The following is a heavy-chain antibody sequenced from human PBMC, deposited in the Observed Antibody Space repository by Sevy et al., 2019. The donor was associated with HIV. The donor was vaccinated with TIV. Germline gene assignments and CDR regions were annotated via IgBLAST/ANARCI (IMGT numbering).Heavy chain of an antibody. Sequence: GGSLRLSCAASGLNFNTNGMSWVRQAPGKGLEWVAGITGGGATYYADSVKGRFTVSRDNSRNTRYLQLNSLRADDTAVFYCAGGDTPMITDLDYWGQGTLVTVSS. D-gene: IGHD3-16*01. CDR1: GLNFNTNG. J-gene: IGHJ4*02. CDR3: AGGDTPMITDLDY. V-gene: IGHV3-23*01. CDR2: ITGGGAT.